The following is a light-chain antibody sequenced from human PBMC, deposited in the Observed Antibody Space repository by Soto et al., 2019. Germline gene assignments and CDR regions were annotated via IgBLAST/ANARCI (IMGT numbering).Light chain of an antibody. CDR3: TSYTSTSTLVV. J-gene: IGLJ3*02. V-gene: IGLV2-14*01. Sequence: QSALTQPASVSGSPGQSITLSCTGTSSDVGGYDYVSWYQQHPGRAPKLMIYDVNNRPSGVSSRFSGSKSGNTASLTISGLQAEDEADYFCTSYTSTSTLVVFGGGTNVTVL. CDR2: DVN. CDR1: SSDVGGYDY.